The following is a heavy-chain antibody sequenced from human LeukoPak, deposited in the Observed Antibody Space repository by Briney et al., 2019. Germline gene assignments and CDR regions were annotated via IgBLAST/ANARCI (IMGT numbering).Heavy chain of an antibody. D-gene: IGHD2-8*01. CDR3: ARGRYCTNGVCYHTWFDP. V-gene: IGHV1-46*01. J-gene: IGHJ5*02. Sequence: ASVKVSCKASGYTFTNYYMHWVRQAPGQGLQWMGIINPYSGTTTYAQRFQGRVTMTRDTSMNTVYMELSSLRSEDTALYYCARGRYCTNGVCYHTWFDPWGQGTLVTVSS. CDR2: INPYSGTT. CDR1: GYTFTNYY.